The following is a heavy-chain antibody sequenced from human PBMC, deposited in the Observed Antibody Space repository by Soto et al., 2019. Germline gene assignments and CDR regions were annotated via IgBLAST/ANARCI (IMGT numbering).Heavy chain of an antibody. Sequence: ASVKVSCKASGYTFTSSGSSWVRQAPRQGLEWMGWISAYNGNTNYAQKLQGRVTMTTDTSTSTAYMELRSLRSDDTAVYYCARDGGVQHRFDPWGQGTLVTVSS. V-gene: IGHV1-18*01. J-gene: IGHJ5*02. CDR2: ISAYNGNT. CDR1: GYTFTSSG. D-gene: IGHD2-8*02. CDR3: ARDGGVQHRFDP.